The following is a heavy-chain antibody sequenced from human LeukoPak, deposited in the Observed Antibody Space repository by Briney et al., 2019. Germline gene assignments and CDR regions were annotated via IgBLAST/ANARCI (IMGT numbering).Heavy chain of an antibody. CDR2: IKEDGSDK. CDR1: GFTFSRVW. D-gene: IGHD3-22*01. J-gene: IGHJ1*01. Sequence: PGGSLRLSCAASGFTFSRVWMSWVRQAPGKGLEWVASIKEDGSDKYYVDSVKGRLTISRDNAKNSLYLQMNSLRAEDTAVYYCATYSSLNRREFQYWGQGTLLTVSS. CDR3: ATYSSLNRREFQY. V-gene: IGHV3-7*01.